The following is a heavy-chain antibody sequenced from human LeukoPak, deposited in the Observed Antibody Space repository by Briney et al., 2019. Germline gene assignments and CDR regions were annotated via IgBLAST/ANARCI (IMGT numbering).Heavy chain of an antibody. V-gene: IGHV3-30*03. CDR2: ISYDGSNK. J-gene: IGHJ4*02. Sequence: GGSLRLSCAASGFTFSNYGMHWVRQAPGKGLEWVAVISYDGSNKYYADSVKGRFTISRDNPKNTLYLQMNSLRAEDTAVYYCARDGESYYYDSSGYYYYWGQGTLVTVSS. CDR3: ARDGESYYYDSSGYYYY. D-gene: IGHD3-22*01. CDR1: GFTFSNYG.